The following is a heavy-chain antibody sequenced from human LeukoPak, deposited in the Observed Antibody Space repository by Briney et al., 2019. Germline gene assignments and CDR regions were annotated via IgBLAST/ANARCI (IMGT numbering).Heavy chain of an antibody. CDR2: ISTSNKYI. Sequence: GGSLRLSCAASGFTFSSYSMNWVRQAPGKGLEWVSSISTSNKYIYYADSVKGRFTISRDNAKNSLYLQMNSLRAEDTAVYYCARDSPVADDDAFDIWGQGTMVTVSS. CDR1: GFTFSSYS. V-gene: IGHV3-21*01. CDR3: ARDSPVADDDAFDI. D-gene: IGHD6-19*01. J-gene: IGHJ3*02.